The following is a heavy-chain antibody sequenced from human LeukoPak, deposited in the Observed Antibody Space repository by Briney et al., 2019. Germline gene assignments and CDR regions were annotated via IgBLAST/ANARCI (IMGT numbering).Heavy chain of an antibody. J-gene: IGHJ2*01. Sequence: ASVKVSCKVSGYTLTELSIHWVRQAPGKGLEWMGGFDREDGETVYGQKFQGRVTMTEDTSTDTAYMDLSSLRSEDTAVYYCATGVPLYDFWRGYSDWYFDLWGRGTLVTVSS. CDR1: GYTLTELS. D-gene: IGHD3-3*01. CDR3: ATGVPLYDFWRGYSDWYFDL. CDR2: FDREDGET. V-gene: IGHV1-24*01.